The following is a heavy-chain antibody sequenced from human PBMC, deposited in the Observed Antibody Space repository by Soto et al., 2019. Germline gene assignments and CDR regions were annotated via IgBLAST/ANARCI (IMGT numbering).Heavy chain of an antibody. CDR3: ASHDRYCRSPSCYTGTFDY. CDR1: GGTCSSYA. J-gene: IGHJ4*02. Sequence: SVKGSCKASGGTCSSYAISWVRQAPGQGLEWMGGIIPIFGTANYAQKFRGRVTSTADESTSTAYMELSSLRSEDTAVYYCASHDRYCRSPSCYTGTFDYWGQGTLVTVSS. D-gene: IGHD2-2*02. CDR2: IIPIFGTA. V-gene: IGHV1-69*13.